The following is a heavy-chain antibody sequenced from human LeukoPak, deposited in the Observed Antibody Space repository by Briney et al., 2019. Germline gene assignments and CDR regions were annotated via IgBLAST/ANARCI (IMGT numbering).Heavy chain of an antibody. CDR3: ARAPSKRPLGALTWGI. CDR1: GGTFSSYA. J-gene: IGHJ3*02. CDR2: IIPIFGTA. Sequence: SVKVSCKASGGTFSSYAISWVRQAPGQGLEWMGGIIPIFGTANYAQKFQGRVTITADESTSTAYMELSSLRSEDTAVYYCARAPSKRPLGALTWGIWGQGTMVTVSS. D-gene: IGHD1-26*01. V-gene: IGHV1-69*01.